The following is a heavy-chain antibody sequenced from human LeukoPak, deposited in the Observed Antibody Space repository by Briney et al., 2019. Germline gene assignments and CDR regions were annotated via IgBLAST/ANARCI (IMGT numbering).Heavy chain of an antibody. Sequence: SETLSLTCTVSGGSVSSSSYYWGWIRQPPGKGLEWIGSIYYSGSTYYNPSLKSRVTISVDTSKNQFSLKLSSVTAADTAVYYCARDYYYDSSGYGDAFDIWGQGTMVTVSS. D-gene: IGHD3-22*01. CDR1: GGSVSSSSYY. CDR3: ARDYYYDSSGYGDAFDI. CDR2: IYYSGST. V-gene: IGHV4-39*07. J-gene: IGHJ3*02.